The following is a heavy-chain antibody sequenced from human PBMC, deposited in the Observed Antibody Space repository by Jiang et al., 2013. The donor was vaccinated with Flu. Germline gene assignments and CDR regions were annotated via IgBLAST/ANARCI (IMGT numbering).Heavy chain of an antibody. D-gene: IGHD2-2*01. V-gene: IGHV6-1*01. CDR3: ARVGADIVVVPAARGAFDI. CDR1: GDSVSSNSAA. Sequence: QTLSLTCAISGDSVSSNSAAWNWIRQSPSRGLEWLGRTYYRSKWYNDYAVSVKSRITINPDTSKNQFSLQLNSVTPEDTAVYYCARVGADIVVVPAARGAFDIWGQGTMVTVSS. CDR2: TYYRSKWYN. J-gene: IGHJ3*02.